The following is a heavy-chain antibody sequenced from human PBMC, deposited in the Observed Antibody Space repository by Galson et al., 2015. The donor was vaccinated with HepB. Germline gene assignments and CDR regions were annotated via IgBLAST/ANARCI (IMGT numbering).Heavy chain of an antibody. CDR2: ISSSSSYI. J-gene: IGHJ4*02. CDR1: GFTFSSYG. V-gene: IGHV3-21*01. CDR3: ARGIAVAGLGY. Sequence: SLRLSCAASGFTFSSYGMHWVRQAPGKGLEWVSSISSSSSYIYYADSVKGRFTISRDNAKNSLYLQMNSLRAEDTAVYYCARGIAVAGLGYWGQGTLVTVSS. D-gene: IGHD6-19*01.